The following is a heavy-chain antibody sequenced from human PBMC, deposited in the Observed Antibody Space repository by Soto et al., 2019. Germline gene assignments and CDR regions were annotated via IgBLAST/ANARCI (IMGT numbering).Heavy chain of an antibody. Sequence: EVQLVESGGGLVQPGGSLRLSCAASGFTFSSYWMHWVRQVPGKGLVWVSRLYIDGSRTSYADSVKGRFTISRDNAKNTLYLQMNSLRAEDTAVHYCARGAGGYYYMDVWGKGTTVTVS. V-gene: IGHV3-74*01. CDR2: LYIDGSRT. CDR1: GFTFSSYW. D-gene: IGHD3-10*01. CDR3: ARGAGGYYYMDV. J-gene: IGHJ6*03.